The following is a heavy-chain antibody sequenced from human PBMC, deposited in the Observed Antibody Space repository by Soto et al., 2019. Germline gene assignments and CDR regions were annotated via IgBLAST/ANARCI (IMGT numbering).Heavy chain of an antibody. Sequence: PGGSLRLSCAASGFTFSSYAMSWVRQAPGKGLEWVSAISGSGGSTYYADSVKGRFTISRDNSKNTLYLQMNSLRAEDTAVYYCAKDGCSSTSCYVSFDYWGQGTLVTVSS. D-gene: IGHD2-2*01. CDR3: AKDGCSSTSCYVSFDY. CDR2: ISGSGGST. V-gene: IGHV3-23*01. CDR1: GFTFSSYA. J-gene: IGHJ4*02.